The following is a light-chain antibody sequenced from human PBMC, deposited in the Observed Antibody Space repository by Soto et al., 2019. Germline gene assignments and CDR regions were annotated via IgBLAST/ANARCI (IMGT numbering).Light chain of an antibody. CDR1: RSFASSY. Sequence: IVLPKSTATLSLSPGARATLSCRASRSFASSYLAWYQHKPGQAPRLLIYAASSRATGIPDRFIGSGSGTDFTLTISRLEPDDSAVYYCHHYYSTSPYTLGQGTKVDIK. J-gene: IGKJ2*01. CDR2: AAS. CDR3: HHYYSTSPYT. V-gene: IGKV3-20*01.